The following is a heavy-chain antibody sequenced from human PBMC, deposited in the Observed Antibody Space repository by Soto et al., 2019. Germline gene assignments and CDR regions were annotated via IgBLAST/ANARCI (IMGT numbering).Heavy chain of an antibody. CDR1: GCTFSSYG. D-gene: IGHD1-1*01. Sequence: GGSMRVSWTAAGCTFSSYGMSWVRQTPGRGLEWVSVIRSSGDRTYYADSVKGRFTISRDNSKNTLYMQMNSLRAEDTAVYYCAKQQGPGTPYYYAMDVWGQGTTVTV. CDR2: IRSSGDRT. J-gene: IGHJ6*02. CDR3: AKQQGPGTPYYYAMDV. V-gene: IGHV3-23*01.